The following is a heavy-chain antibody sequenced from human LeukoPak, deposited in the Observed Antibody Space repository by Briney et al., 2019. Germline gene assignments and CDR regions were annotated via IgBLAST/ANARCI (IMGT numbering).Heavy chain of an antibody. CDR2: INPDGNVK. CDR3: ARGGSSDWAF. V-gene: IGHV3-7*01. Sequence: TGGSLRLSCAVSEFPFTSAWMSWVRQAPGKGLEWAANINPDGNVKLYVDSVKGRFTISRDNAQNSLYLQMDSLSVDDTALYYCARGGSSDWAFGGQGTLVTVSS. CDR1: EFPFTSAW. J-gene: IGHJ4*02. D-gene: IGHD2-2*01.